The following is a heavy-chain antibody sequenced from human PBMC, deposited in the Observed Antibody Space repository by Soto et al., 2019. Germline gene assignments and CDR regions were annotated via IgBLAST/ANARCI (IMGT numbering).Heavy chain of an antibody. J-gene: IGHJ6*01. D-gene: IGHD3-10*01. Sequence: EVQLVESGGGLVQPGGSLRLSCAASGFTFSTYDMHWVRQTTGKGLEWVSGIDTAGGTYYPDSVKGRFTISREDAKNSLHLQMNSLRAEDTAVYYCVGQSRLLVGSSYYFYAMGVW. CDR2: IDTAGGT. CDR3: VGQSRLLVGSSYYFYAMGV. CDR1: GFTFSTYD. V-gene: IGHV3-13*01.